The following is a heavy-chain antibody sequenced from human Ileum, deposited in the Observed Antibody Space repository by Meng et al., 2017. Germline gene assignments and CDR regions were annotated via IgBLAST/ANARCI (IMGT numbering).Heavy chain of an antibody. Sequence: QVQLQQGGAGLLKPSETLPPTCVVYGGSFSPNYWTWIRQPPGKGLEWIGEINHNRNTNYKQSLKSRVTISVDTSKKQFSLRLNSVTAADTAVYYCASARYDNWGQGTLVTVSS. CDR2: INHNRNT. CDR1: GGSFSPNY. CDR3: ASARYDN. J-gene: IGHJ4*02. V-gene: IGHV4-34*01.